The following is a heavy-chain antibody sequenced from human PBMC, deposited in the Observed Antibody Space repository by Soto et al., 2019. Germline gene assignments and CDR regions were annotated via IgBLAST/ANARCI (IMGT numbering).Heavy chain of an antibody. D-gene: IGHD6-19*01. CDR3: ARDAQAYSSGWYGGFDI. CDR1: GDSVSSNSAA. V-gene: IGHV6-1*01. J-gene: IGHJ3*02. CDR2: TYYRSKWYN. Sequence: SQTLSLTCVISGDSVSSNSAAWNWIRQSPSRGPEWLGRTYYRSKWYNDYAVSVKSRITINPDTSKNQFSLQLNSVTPEDTAVYYCARDAQAYSSGWYGGFDIWGQGTMVTV.